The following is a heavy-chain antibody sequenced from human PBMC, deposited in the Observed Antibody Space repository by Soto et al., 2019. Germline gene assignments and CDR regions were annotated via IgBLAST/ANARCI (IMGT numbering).Heavy chain of an antibody. CDR2: VSGNGGST. J-gene: IGHJ4*02. D-gene: IGHD1-1*01. CDR3: ARTVASLALGGYFDY. Sequence: GGSLRLCCAASGFTFSNYAMNGVRQAPGKGLEWVSPVSGNGGSTSDADSVKGRFTISRDNAKNTLYLQVNSLGAEDTAVYYCARTVASLALGGYFDYWGQGALVTVSS. CDR1: GFTFSNYA. V-gene: IGHV3-23*01.